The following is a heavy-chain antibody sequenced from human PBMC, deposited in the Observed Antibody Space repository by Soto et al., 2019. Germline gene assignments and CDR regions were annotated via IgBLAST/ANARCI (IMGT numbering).Heavy chain of an antibody. V-gene: IGHV4-59*01. CDR2: IYYSGST. D-gene: IGHD2-2*01. CDR3: ARGRGYCSSTSCYFTWFDP. CDR1: GGSISSYY. Sequence: SETLSLTCTVSGGSISSYYWSWIRQPPGKGLEWIGYIYYSGSTNYNPSLKSRVTISVDTSKNQFSLKLSSVTAADTAVYYCARGRGYCSSTSCYFTWFDPWG. J-gene: IGHJ5*02.